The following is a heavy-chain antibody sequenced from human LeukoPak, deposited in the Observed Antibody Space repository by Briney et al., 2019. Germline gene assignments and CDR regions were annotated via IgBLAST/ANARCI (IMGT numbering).Heavy chain of an antibody. D-gene: IGHD6-13*01. CDR2: IYHSGST. CDR3: ARGGWSIAAGKFDY. J-gene: IGHJ4*02. Sequence: SETLSLTCTVSGYSISSGYYWGWIRQPPGKGLEWIGSIYHSGSTYYNPSLKSRVTISVDTSKNQFSLKLSSVTAADTAVYYCARGGWSIAAGKFDYWGQGTLVTVSS. CDR1: GYSISSGYY. V-gene: IGHV4-38-2*02.